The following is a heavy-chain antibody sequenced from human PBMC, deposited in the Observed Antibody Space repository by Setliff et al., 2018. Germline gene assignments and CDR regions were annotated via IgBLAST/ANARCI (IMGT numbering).Heavy chain of an antibody. CDR1: GGSISSSSYY. J-gene: IGHJ5*02. D-gene: IGHD1-1*01. CDR2: IYYTGNT. V-gene: IGHV4-39*07. CDR3: ARVVPLGGTDR. Sequence: PSETLSLTCTVSGGSISSSSYYWGWIRQPPGKGLEWIGTIYYTGNTYYNPSLKSRVTISVDTSKNQFSLNLSSVTAADMAIYYCARVVPLGGTDRWGQGTLVTVSS.